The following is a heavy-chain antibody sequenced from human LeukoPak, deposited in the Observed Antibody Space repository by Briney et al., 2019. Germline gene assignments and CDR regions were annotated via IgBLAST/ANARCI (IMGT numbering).Heavy chain of an antibody. CDR3: ARARTYYDFRSGYQGNWFDP. J-gene: IGHJ5*02. CDR2: IYSGGST. D-gene: IGHD3-3*01. Sequence: GGSLRLSCAASGFTVSSNYMSWVRQAPGKGLEWVSVIYSGGSTYYADSVMGRFTISRDNSKDTLYLQMNSLRAEDTAVYYCARARTYYDFRSGYQGNWFDPWGQGTLVTVSS. CDR1: GFTVSSNY. V-gene: IGHV3-53*01.